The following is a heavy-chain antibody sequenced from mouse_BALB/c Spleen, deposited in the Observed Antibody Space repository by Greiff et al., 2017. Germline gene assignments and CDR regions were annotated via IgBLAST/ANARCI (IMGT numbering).Heavy chain of an antibody. V-gene: IGHV1-55*01. CDR1: GYNFTSYW. CDR2: IYPGSGST. D-gene: IGHD2-14*01. Sequence: VQLQQPGAELVKPGTSVKLSCKASGYNFTSYWINWVKLRPGQGLEWIGDIYPGSGSTNYNEKFKSKATLTVDTSSSTAYMQLSSLASEDSALYYCARSRYAWFAYWGQGTLVTVSA. CDR3: ARSRYAWFAY. J-gene: IGHJ3*01.